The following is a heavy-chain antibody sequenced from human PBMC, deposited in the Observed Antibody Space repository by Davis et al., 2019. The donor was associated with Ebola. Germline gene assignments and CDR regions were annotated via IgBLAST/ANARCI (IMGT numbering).Heavy chain of an antibody. V-gene: IGHV3-23*01. J-gene: IGHJ4*02. CDR1: GFSFSSYA. CDR3: AREGKYRDESRTFDY. Sequence: PGGSLRLSCAASGFSFSSYAMSWVRQAPAKGLEWVSAICGGGGSTYYADSMKGRVTISRDNSKNTLYLQMNSLRAEDTAVYYCAREGKYRDESRTFDYWGQGTLVTVSS. D-gene: IGHD2-2*01. CDR2: ICGGGGST.